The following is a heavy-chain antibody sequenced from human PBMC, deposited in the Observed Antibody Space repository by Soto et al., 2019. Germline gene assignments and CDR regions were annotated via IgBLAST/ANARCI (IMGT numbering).Heavy chain of an antibody. Sequence: PSETLSLTCTVSGGSISSYYWSWIRQPPGKGLEWIGYIYYSGSTNYNPSLKSRVTISVDTSKNQFSLKLSSVTAADTAVYYCARQRKGDFWSGYYETAVFDYWGQGTLVPVSS. D-gene: IGHD3-3*01. J-gene: IGHJ4*02. V-gene: IGHV4-59*08. CDR1: GGSISSYY. CDR2: IYYSGST. CDR3: ARQRKGDFWSGYYETAVFDY.